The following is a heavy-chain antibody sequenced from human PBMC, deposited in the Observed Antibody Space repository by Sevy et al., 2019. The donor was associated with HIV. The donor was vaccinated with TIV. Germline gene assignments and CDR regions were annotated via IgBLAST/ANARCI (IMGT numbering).Heavy chain of an antibody. CDR3: ARAEPPYYYGSGSSDY. V-gene: IGHV3-74*01. CDR2: INSDGSST. CDR1: GFTFSSYW. D-gene: IGHD3-10*01. J-gene: IGHJ4*02. Sequence: GGSLRLSCAASGFTFSSYWMHWVRQAPGKGLVWVSRINSDGSSTSYADSAKGRFTISRDNAKNTLYLQMNSLRAEDTAVYYCARAEPPYYYGSGSSDYWGQGTLVTVSS.